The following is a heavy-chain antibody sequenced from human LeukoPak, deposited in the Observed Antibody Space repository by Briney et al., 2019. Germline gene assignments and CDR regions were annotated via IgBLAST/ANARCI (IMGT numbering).Heavy chain of an antibody. CDR2: IYYSGST. Sequence: SETLSLTCTVSGGSISSSSYYWGWIRQPPGTGLEWIGSIYYSGSTYYNPSLKSRVTISVDTSKNQFSLKLSSVTAADTAVYYCARGPGGSSSSDFDYWGQGTLVTVSS. CDR3: ARGPGGSSSSDFDY. V-gene: IGHV4-39*07. J-gene: IGHJ4*02. D-gene: IGHD6-6*01. CDR1: GGSISSSSYY.